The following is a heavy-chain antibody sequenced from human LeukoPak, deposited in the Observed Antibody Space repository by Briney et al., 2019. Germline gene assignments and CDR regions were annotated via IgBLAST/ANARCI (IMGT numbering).Heavy chain of an antibody. CDR2: IYPGDSDT. CDR3: ARIVSCSDTSCYALDY. CDR1: GYTFTSYW. Sequence: GESLKISFKGSGYTFTSYWIGWVRQMPGKGLEWMGIIYPGDSDTRYSPSFQGQVTISADKSISTAFLQWSSLKASDTAMYYCARIVSCSDTSCYALDYWGQGTLVTVSS. J-gene: IGHJ4*02. D-gene: IGHD2-2*01. V-gene: IGHV5-51*01.